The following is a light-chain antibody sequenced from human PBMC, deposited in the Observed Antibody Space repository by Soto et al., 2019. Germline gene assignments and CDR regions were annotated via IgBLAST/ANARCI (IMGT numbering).Light chain of an antibody. J-gene: IGKJ4*01. CDR2: RAS. CDR3: QQVDSYPLT. Sequence: IQLTQSPSFLSASVGDRVTITCRASQDINRYVAWYQQKSGQAPKLLIYRASNLRPGVPSRFSGSGSGTDFTLTISNLQPEDFATYHCQQVDSYPLTFAGGT. V-gene: IGKV1-9*01. CDR1: QDINRY.